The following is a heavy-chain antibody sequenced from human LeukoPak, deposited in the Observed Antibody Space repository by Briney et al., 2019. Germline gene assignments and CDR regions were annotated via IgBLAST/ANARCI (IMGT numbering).Heavy chain of an antibody. CDR2: IIPIFGIA. CDR3: AIKYCSGGSCYNYYYYMDV. Sequence: SVKVSCKASGGTFSSYAISWVRQAPGQGLEWMGGIIPIFGIANYAQKFQGRVTITTDESTSTAYMELSSLRSEDTAVYYCAIKYCSGGSCYNYYYYMDVWGKGTTVTVSS. CDR1: GGTFSSYA. V-gene: IGHV1-69*05. J-gene: IGHJ6*03. D-gene: IGHD2-15*01.